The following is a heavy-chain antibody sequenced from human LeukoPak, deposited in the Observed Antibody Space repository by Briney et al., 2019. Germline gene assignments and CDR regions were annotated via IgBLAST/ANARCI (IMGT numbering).Heavy chain of an antibody. Sequence: ASVKVSCTASGYTFTSYGISWVRQAPGQGLEWMGWISAYNGNTNYAQKLQGRVTMTTDTSTSTAYMELRSLRSDDTAVYYCARDLGGAGIAVAGLRNYWGQGTLVTVSS. D-gene: IGHD6-19*01. CDR1: GYTFTSYG. V-gene: IGHV1-18*01. J-gene: IGHJ4*02. CDR3: ARDLGGAGIAVAGLRNY. CDR2: ISAYNGNT.